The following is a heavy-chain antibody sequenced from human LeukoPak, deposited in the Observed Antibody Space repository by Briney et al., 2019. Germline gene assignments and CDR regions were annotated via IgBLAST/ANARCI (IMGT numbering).Heavy chain of an antibody. V-gene: IGHV1-8*01. D-gene: IGHD3-16*01. CDR1: GYTFTSYD. Sequence: ASVTVSFKASGYTFTSYDINWVRQAPGQGLEWMGWMNPNSGNTGYAQKFQGRVTMTRNTSISTAYMELSSLRSEDTAVYYCARGALGVIDYWGQGTLVTVSS. CDR3: ARGALGVIDY. J-gene: IGHJ4*02. CDR2: MNPNSGNT.